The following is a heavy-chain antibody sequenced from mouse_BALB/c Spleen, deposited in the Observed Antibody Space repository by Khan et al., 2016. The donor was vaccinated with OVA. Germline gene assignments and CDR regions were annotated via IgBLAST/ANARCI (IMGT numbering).Heavy chain of an antibody. D-gene: IGHD2-13*01. CDR2: IDPFNGGT. CDR1: GYSFTNYY. J-gene: IGHJ3*01. Sequence: LQQSGPELMTPGASVKISCTASGYSFTNYYIHWVKQSHGQSLEWIGYIDPFNGGTNYNQKFKGTATLTVDKSSSTAYMHLSSLTSEDSAVYYCTRLGTTGWFAYWGQGTLVTVSA. CDR3: TRLGTTGWFAY. V-gene: IGHV1S135*01.